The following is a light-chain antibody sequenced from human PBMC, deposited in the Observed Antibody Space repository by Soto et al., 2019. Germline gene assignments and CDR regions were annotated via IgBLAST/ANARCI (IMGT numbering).Light chain of an antibody. CDR3: CSYAGSYTYV. CDR2: VVS. J-gene: IGLJ1*01. Sequence: QSALTQPRSVSGSPGQSVTISCTGTSSDVGDYNYVSWYQQHPGKAPKLMFYVVSKWPSGVPDRFSGSKSGNTASLTISWLQAEDEADYYCCSYAGSYTYVFGTGTKVTVL. CDR1: SSDVGDYNY. V-gene: IGLV2-11*01.